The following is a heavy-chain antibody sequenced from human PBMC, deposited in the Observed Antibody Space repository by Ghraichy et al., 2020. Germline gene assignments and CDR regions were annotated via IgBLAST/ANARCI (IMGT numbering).Heavy chain of an antibody. V-gene: IGHV4-30-4*01. CDR1: GGSISSANHF. CDR3: AREDNVVTDSDAFDI. CDR2: VYYDGTS. J-gene: IGHJ3*02. D-gene: IGHD2-21*02. Sequence: SETLSLTCTVSGGSISSANHFWGWVRQPPGKGLEWIGFVYYDGTSYYNPSLRSRSTISIDTSKNQFSLRLYSVTSADTARYFCAREDNVVTDSDAFDIWGRGTLVTVSS.